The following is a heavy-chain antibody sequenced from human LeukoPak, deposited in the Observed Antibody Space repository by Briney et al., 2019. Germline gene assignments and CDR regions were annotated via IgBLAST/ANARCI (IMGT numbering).Heavy chain of an antibody. V-gene: IGHV1-8*02. D-gene: IGHD6-13*01. Sequence: ASVKVFCKASGYTFTSYDINWVRQATGQGLEWMGWMNPNSGNTGYAQKFQGRVTMTRDTSISTAYMELSRLRSDDTAVYYCAREVSQAAASTPDYYYMDVWGKGTTVTVSS. CDR2: MNPNSGNT. J-gene: IGHJ6*03. CDR3: AREVSQAAASTPDYYYMDV. CDR1: GYTFTSYD.